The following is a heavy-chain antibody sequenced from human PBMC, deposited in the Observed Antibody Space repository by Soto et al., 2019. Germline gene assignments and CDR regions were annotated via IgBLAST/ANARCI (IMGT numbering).Heavy chain of an antibody. V-gene: IGHV3-21*06. CDR2: ISSGGTYL. D-gene: IGHD3-16*01. CDR3: AKGGEDITRPYGMDV. Sequence: GGSLRLSCAGSGFTFRTHTLVWVRQAPGKGLEWVSSISSGGTYLEYAHSVKGRFAISRDDAKDSVFLQMNSLKTDDTAVYYCAKGGEDITRPYGMDVWGPGTTVTVYS. J-gene: IGHJ6*02. CDR1: GFTFRTHT.